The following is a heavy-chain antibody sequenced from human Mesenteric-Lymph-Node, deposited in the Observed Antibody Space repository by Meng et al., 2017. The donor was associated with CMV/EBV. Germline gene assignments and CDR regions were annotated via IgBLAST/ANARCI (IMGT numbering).Heavy chain of an antibody. J-gene: IGHJ4*02. CDR1: GFTFSDHY. D-gene: IGHD3-3*01. Sequence: GGSLRLSCAASGFTFSDHYMSWIRQAPGKGLEWVSYISSSGSTIYYADSVKGRFTISRDNAKNSLYLQMNSLRAEDTAVYYCARDQDFWSGCFDYWGQGTLVTVSS. V-gene: IGHV3-11*04. CDR2: ISSSGSTI. CDR3: ARDQDFWSGCFDY.